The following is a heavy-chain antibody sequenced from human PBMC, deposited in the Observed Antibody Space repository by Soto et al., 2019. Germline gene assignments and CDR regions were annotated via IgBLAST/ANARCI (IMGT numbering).Heavy chain of an antibody. D-gene: IGHD5-12*01. Sequence: PSETLSLTCAISGDRVSSNSAAWNWIRQSPSRGLEWPGRTYYRSKWYNDYAVSVKSRITINPDTSKNQFSLQLNSVTPEDTAVYYCTTDDAYSGYDLPDYYFDYWGQGTLVTVSS. CDR2: TYYRSKWYN. V-gene: IGHV6-1*01. CDR3: TTDDAYSGYDLPDYYFDY. J-gene: IGHJ4*02. CDR1: GDRVSSNSAA.